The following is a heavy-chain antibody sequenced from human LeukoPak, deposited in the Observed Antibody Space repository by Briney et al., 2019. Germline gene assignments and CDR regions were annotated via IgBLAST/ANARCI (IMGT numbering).Heavy chain of an antibody. CDR1: GFTVSSNS. CDR2: IYSGGRT. J-gene: IGHJ6*02. V-gene: IGHV3-66*01. D-gene: IGHD5-12*01. CDR3: ARDLYVDIVAPSGMDV. Sequence: GGSLRLSCAASGFTVSSNSMSWVRQAPGKGLEWVSVIYSGGRTYYTDSVKGRFTISKDNSKNTLYLQMNSLRAEDTAVYYCARDLYVDIVAPSGMDVWGQGTTVTVSS.